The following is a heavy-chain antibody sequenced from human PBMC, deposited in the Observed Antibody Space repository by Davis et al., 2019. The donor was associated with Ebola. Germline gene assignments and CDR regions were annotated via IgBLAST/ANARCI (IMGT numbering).Heavy chain of an antibody. Sequence: GESLKISCAASGFTFSSYGMHWVRQAPGKGLEWVAFIRYDGSNKYYEDSVKGRFTISRDNSKNTLYLQMNSLRDEDTAVYYCARGSMYYYYGMDVWGQGTTVTVSS. CDR2: IRYDGSNK. CDR3: ARGSMYYYYGMDV. J-gene: IGHJ6*02. V-gene: IGHV3-30*02. CDR1: GFTFSSYG.